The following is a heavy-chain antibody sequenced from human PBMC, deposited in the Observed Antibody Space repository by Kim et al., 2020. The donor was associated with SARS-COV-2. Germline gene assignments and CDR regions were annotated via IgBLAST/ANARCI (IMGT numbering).Heavy chain of an antibody. Sequence: GGSLRLSCAASGFTFSSYAMSWVRQAPGKGLEWVSAISGSGGSTYYADSVKGRFTISRDNSKNTLYLQMNSLRAEDTAVYYCAKDRARYCSGGSCFDAFDIWGQGTMVTVSS. CDR3: AKDRARYCSGGSCFDAFDI. D-gene: IGHD2-15*01. J-gene: IGHJ3*02. CDR1: GFTFSSYA. V-gene: IGHV3-23*01. CDR2: ISGSGGST.